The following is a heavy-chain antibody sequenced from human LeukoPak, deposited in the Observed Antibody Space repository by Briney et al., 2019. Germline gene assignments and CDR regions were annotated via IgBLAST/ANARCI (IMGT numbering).Heavy chain of an antibody. D-gene: IGHD3-22*01. CDR3: AIMHRYYDGSGYWVQ. V-gene: IGHV3-23*01. CDR1: GFTFSSYA. CDR2: ISGSGGST. J-gene: IGHJ4*02. Sequence: GGSLRLSCAASGFTFSSYAMSWVRQAPGKGLEWVSAISGSGGSTYYADSVKGRFTISRDNSKNTLYLQMNSLGAEDTAVYYCAIMHRYYDGSGYWVQWGQGTLVTVSS.